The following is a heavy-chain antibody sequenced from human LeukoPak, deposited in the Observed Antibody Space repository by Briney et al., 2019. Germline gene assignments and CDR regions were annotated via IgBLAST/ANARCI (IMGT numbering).Heavy chain of an antibody. Sequence: PSGTLSLTCTVSGGSISGYYWSWVRQSAGRGLEWIGRIYRSGDTNYNPALKSRGTMSVDTSRNQFFLRLTSVTAADTAVYYCARDLGLSLDYWGQGVLVSVSS. V-gene: IGHV4-4*07. CDR3: ARDLGLSLDY. D-gene: IGHD3/OR15-3a*01. CDR2: IYRSGDT. CDR1: GGSISGYY. J-gene: IGHJ4*02.